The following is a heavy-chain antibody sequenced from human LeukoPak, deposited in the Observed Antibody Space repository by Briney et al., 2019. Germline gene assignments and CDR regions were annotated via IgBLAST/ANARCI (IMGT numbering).Heavy chain of an antibody. J-gene: IGHJ4*02. CDR3: ARETAWPENTPMILFSYFDY. CDR2: IKQDGSEK. D-gene: IGHD3/OR15-3a*01. V-gene: IGHV3-7*01. Sequence: PGGSLRLSCAASGFTFSSYWMSWVRQAPGKGLEWVANIKQDGSEKYYVDSVKGRFTISRDNAKNSLYLQMNSLRAEDTAVYYCARETAWPENTPMILFSYFDYWGRGILVTVSS. CDR1: GFTFSSYW.